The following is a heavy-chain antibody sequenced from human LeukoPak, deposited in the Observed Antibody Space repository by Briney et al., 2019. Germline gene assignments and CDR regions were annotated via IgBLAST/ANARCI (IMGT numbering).Heavy chain of an antibody. CDR3: AKDSTHYRVWDDYDSTGLTY. D-gene: IGHD3-22*01. J-gene: IGHJ4*02. V-gene: IGHV3-9*01. CDR2: INWNSGSI. Sequence: GGSLRLSCAASGFSFNEYAMHWVRQAPGKGLEWVSGINWNSGSIGYADSVKGRFTISRDNSKNTLYLQMNSLRAEDTAVYYCAKDSTHYRVWDDYDSTGLTYWGQGTLVTVSS. CDR1: GFSFNEYA.